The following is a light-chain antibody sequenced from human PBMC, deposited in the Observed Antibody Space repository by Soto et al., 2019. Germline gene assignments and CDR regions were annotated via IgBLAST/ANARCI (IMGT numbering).Light chain of an antibody. CDR1: NSDVGGYNY. CDR2: EVN. V-gene: IGLV2-8*01. J-gene: IGLJ1*01. CDR3: SSYAGSNWYV. Sequence: QSALTQPPSASGSPGQSVTISCTGTNSDVGGYNYVSWYQQYPGKATKLIIYEVNERPSGVPDRFSGSKSGNTASLTVSGLQTADEADYYCSSYAGSNWYVFGTGTKVTVL.